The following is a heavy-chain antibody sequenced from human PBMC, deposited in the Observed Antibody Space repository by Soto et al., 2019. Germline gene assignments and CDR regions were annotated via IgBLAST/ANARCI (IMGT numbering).Heavy chain of an antibody. D-gene: IGHD1-7*01. CDR3: ARYTGTTRYFEY. CDR1: GYTFTSYY. V-gene: IGHV1-46*01. CDR2: INPSGGST. J-gene: IGHJ4*02. Sequence: QVQLVQSGAEVKKPGASVKVSCKASGYTFTSYYMHWVRQAPGQGLEWMGIINPSGGSTRYAQKFQGRVNMTRDPSTSTDYMELSSLRSEDTAVDYCARYTGTTRYFEYWGQGTLVTVSS.